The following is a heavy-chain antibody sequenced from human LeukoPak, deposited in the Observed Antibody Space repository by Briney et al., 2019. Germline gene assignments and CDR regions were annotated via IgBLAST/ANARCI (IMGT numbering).Heavy chain of an antibody. Sequence: GGSLRLSCAVSGFTFSGFWMSWSRQAPGKGLEWVASINSDGSEGYYADVVKGRFTISRDNAKNSLYLQINSLRAEDTAVYYCARVSTYYESSGQVPFDYWGQGTLVTVSS. V-gene: IGHV3-7*03. CDR2: INSDGSEG. CDR3: ARVSTYYESSGQVPFDY. D-gene: IGHD3-22*01. CDR1: GFTFSGFW. J-gene: IGHJ4*02.